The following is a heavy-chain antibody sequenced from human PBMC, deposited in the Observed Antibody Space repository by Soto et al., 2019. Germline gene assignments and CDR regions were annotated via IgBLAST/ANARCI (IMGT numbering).Heavy chain of an antibody. Sequence: QVQLQESGPGLVKPSETLSLTCTVSGGSISSYYWSWIRQPPGKGLEWIGYIYYSGSTNYNPSLKSRVTISVDTSKNQFSLKLSSLTAADTAVYYCARGGNYDSSGYYVDYWGQGTLVTVSS. J-gene: IGHJ4*02. D-gene: IGHD3-22*01. V-gene: IGHV4-59*01. CDR1: GGSISSYY. CDR3: ARGGNYDSSGYYVDY. CDR2: IYYSGST.